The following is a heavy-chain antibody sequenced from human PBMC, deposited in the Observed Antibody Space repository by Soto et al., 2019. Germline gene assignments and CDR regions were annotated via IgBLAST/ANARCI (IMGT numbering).Heavy chain of an antibody. Sequence: VQLLESGGALVQPGGSLRLSCEASGFTFSFYAMSWVRQAPGKGLEWVSSIRDSGDSANYADSVKGRFTISRDNSKNTLFLQMNRLRAEDTALYYCAKVARGGFSYGDYDYWGQGTLVTVSS. J-gene: IGHJ4*02. CDR1: GFTFSFYA. V-gene: IGHV3-23*01. CDR2: IRDSGDSA. D-gene: IGHD5-18*01. CDR3: AKVARGGFSYGDYDY.